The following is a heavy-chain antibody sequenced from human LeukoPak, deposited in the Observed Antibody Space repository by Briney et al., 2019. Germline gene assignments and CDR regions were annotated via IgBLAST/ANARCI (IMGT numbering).Heavy chain of an antibody. CDR2: ASYIGGT. Sequence: SETLSLTCTVSVGSINGHYWTWIRQPPGKGLEWIGYASYIGGTNYNPSLKSRVSMPVDASKNEFSLKLSSVTAADTGVYYCATSYGGYVLDYWGQGALVIVSP. V-gene: IGHV4-59*11. D-gene: IGHD1-26*01. CDR1: VGSINGHY. J-gene: IGHJ4*02. CDR3: ATSYGGYVLDY.